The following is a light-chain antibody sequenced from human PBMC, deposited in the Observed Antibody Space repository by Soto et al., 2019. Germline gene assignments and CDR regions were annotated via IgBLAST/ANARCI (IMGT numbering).Light chain of an antibody. V-gene: IGKV3-15*01. CDR1: QSVARN. Sequence: DIVMTQSPATLSVSPGERATLSCRASQSVARNLAWYQQRPGQAPRLLIYGASTRATGVPARFSGSGSGTEFTLTISRLKSEDFAVYYCHHYNIWPHTFGGGTKVEIK. J-gene: IGKJ4*01. CDR3: HHYNIWPHT. CDR2: GAS.